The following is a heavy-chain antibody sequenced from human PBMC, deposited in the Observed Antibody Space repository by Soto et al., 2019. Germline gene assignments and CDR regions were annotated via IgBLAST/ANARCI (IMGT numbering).Heavy chain of an antibody. CDR1: GGSITSSSHF. Sequence: SETLSLTCTASGGSITSSSHFWGWVRQPPGKGLEWIGTIYFTGNTYYTPSLKSRLTMSIDTSKNEFSLRLNSVTAADTAVYYCAGQTFTIAADSYGRSNWFDPSGPGTVVTVSS. D-gene: IGHD3-9*01. V-gene: IGHV4-39*01. CDR2: IYFTGNT. J-gene: IGHJ5*02. CDR3: AGQTFTIAADSYGRSNWFDP.